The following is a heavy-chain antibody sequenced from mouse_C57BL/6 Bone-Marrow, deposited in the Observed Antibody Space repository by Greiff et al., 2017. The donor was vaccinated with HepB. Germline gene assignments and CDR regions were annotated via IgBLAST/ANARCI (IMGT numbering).Heavy chain of an antibody. D-gene: IGHD2-5*01. J-gene: IGHJ2*01. CDR2: INPYNGGT. V-gene: IGHV1-19*01. Sequence: VQLQQSGPVLVKPGASVKMSCKASGYTFTDYYMNWVKQSHGKSLEWIGVINPYNGGTSYNQKFKGKATLTVDKSSSTAYMELNSLTSEDSAVYYCARERSYSNYGYFDYWGQGTTLTVSS. CDR3: ARERSYSNYGYFDY. CDR1: GYTFTDYY.